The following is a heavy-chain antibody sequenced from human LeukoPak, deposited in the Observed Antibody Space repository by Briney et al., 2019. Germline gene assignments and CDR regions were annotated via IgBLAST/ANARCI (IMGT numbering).Heavy chain of an antibody. CDR1: GFTFSSYG. CDR2: ISYDGSNK. CDR3: TTVFSGD. J-gene: IGHJ4*02. D-gene: IGHD3-10*01. Sequence: PLGALRLSCAASGFTFSSYGMHWVRQAPGKGLEWVAVISYDGSNKYYADSVKGRFTISRDNSKNTLYLQMNSLKTEDTAVYYCTTVFSGDWGQGTLVTVSS. V-gene: IGHV3-30*03.